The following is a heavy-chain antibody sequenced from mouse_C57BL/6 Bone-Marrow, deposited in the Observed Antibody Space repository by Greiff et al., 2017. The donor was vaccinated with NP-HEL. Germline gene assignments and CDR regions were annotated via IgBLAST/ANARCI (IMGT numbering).Heavy chain of an antibody. Sequence: EVMLVESGPVLVKPGASVKMSCKASGYTFTDYYMNWVKQSHGKSLEWIGVINPYNGGTSYNQKFKGKATLTVDKSSSTAYMELNSLTSEDSAVYYCARLYRYGNYFDYWGQGTTLTVSS. J-gene: IGHJ2*01. V-gene: IGHV1-19*01. D-gene: IGHD2-1*01. CDR3: ARLYRYGNYFDY. CDR2: INPYNGGT. CDR1: GYTFTDYY.